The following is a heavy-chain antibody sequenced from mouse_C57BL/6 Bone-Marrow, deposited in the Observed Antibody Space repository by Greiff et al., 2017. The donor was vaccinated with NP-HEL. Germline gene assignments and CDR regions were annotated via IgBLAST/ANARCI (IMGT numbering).Heavy chain of an antibody. V-gene: IGHV1-50*01. CDR3: ARRGWLLLYWYFDD. Sequence: QVQLQQPGAELVKPGASVKLSCKASGYTFTSYWMQWVKQRPGQGLEWIGEIDPSDSYTNYNQKFKGKATLTVDTSSSTAYLQLSSLTSEDSAVYYCARRGWLLLYWYFDDWGTGTTVTVSS. J-gene: IGHJ1*03. D-gene: IGHD2-3*01. CDR2: IDPSDSYT. CDR1: GYTFTSYW.